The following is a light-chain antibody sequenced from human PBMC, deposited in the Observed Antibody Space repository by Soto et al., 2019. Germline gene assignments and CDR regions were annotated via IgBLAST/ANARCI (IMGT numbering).Light chain of an antibody. V-gene: IGKV3-15*01. J-gene: IGKJ1*01. CDR2: AAS. CDR1: PGVGRN. Sequence: EIVLTQSPATLSVSPGEGVTLSCRASPGVGRNFAWYQQKPGQAPRLLIYAASTRATGIPARFSGSGSGTEFTLTISSLQSEDFAVYYCQQYTKWWTFGQGTKVEIK. CDR3: QQYTKWWT.